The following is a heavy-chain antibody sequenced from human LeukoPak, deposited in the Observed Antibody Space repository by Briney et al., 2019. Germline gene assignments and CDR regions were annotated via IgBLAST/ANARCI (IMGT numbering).Heavy chain of an antibody. Sequence: GGSLRLSCAASGFTFSSYGMHWVRQAPGKGLEWVAVIWYDGSNKYYADSVKGRFTISRDNSKNTLYLQMNSLRAEDTAEYYCAREHVLLWFGELLDWGQGTLVTVSS. J-gene: IGHJ4*02. V-gene: IGHV3-33*01. D-gene: IGHD3-10*01. CDR1: GFTFSSYG. CDR3: AREHVLLWFGELLD. CDR2: IWYDGSNK.